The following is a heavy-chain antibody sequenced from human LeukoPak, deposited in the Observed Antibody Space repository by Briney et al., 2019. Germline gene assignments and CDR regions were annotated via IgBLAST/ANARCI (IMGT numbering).Heavy chain of an antibody. D-gene: IGHD2-15*01. J-gene: IGHJ6*03. CDR2: IRYDGDNK. CDR1: GFTFSTYG. Sequence: PGGSLRLSCAASGFTFSTYGMHRIRQAPGKGLEWVAFIRYDGDNKYYADSVKGRFTISRDNSKNTLYLQMNSLRVEDTAVYYCAKVYCSGGSCYGTGNYYYMDVWGKGTTVTISS. V-gene: IGHV3-30*02. CDR3: AKVYCSGGSCYGTGNYYYMDV.